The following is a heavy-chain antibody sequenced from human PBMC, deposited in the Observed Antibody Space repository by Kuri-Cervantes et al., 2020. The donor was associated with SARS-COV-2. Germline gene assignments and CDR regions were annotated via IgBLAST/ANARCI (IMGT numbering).Heavy chain of an antibody. D-gene: IGHD6-19*01. CDR3: ARGGCSSGWFAYYFDY. CDR2: ISSSSSYT. CDR1: GFTFSDYY. J-gene: IGHJ4*02. V-gene: IGHV3-11*05. Sequence: GESLKISCAASGFTFSDYYMSWIRQAPGKGLEWVSYISSSSSYTNYADSVKGRFTISRDNAKNSLYLQMNSLRAEDTALYYCARGGCSSGWFAYYFDYWGQGTLVTVSS.